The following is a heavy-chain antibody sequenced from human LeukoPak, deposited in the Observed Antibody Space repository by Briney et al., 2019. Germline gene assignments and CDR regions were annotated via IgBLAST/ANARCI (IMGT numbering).Heavy chain of an antibody. J-gene: IGHJ4*02. Sequence: ASVKVSCKASGYTFTSYAMHWVRQAPGQRLEWMGWINAGNGDTKYSQKFQGRVTITRDTSASTAYMALSSLRSEDTAVYYCASGRAYGLFDYWGQGTLVTVSS. CDR2: INAGNGDT. CDR1: GYTFTSYA. D-gene: IGHD5-12*01. CDR3: ASGRAYGLFDY. V-gene: IGHV1-3*01.